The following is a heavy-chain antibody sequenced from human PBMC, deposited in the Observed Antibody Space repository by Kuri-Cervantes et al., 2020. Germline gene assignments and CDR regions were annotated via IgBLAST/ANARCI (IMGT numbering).Heavy chain of an antibody. CDR1: GFTFSSYA. J-gene: IGHJ4*02. V-gene: IGHV3-23*01. CDR3: ARKFLKQWLVREFDY. D-gene: IGHD6-19*01. Sequence: GESLKISCAASGFTFSSYAMSWVRQAPGKELEWVSAITDSGDHTFHADSVRGRFTISRDNSRNTLYLQMNSLRAEDTAVYYCARKFLKQWLVREFDYWGQGTLVTVSS. CDR2: ITDSGDHT.